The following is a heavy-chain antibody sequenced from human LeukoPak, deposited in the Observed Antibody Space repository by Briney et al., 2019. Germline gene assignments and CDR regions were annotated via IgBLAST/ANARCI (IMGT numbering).Heavy chain of an antibody. CDR3: AKDLGYCSGGSCYKLDY. CDR1: GFTFSSYV. D-gene: IGHD2-15*01. CDR2: ISGSGGST. V-gene: IGHV3-23*01. Sequence: GGSLRLSCAASGFTFSSYVMSWVRQAPGKGLEWVSAISGSGGSTYYADSVKGRFTISRDNSKNTLYLQMNSLRAEDTAVYYCAKDLGYCSGGSCYKLDYWGQGTLVTVSS. J-gene: IGHJ4*02.